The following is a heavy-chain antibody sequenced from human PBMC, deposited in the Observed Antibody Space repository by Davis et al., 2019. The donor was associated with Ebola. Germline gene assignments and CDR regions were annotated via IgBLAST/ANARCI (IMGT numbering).Heavy chain of an antibody. CDR1: GYTFTSYD. D-gene: IGHD6-19*01. CDR2: ISAYNGNT. V-gene: IGHV1-18*01. CDR3: ARGRTVTGTRGLSWFDP. J-gene: IGHJ5*02. Sequence: AASVKVSCKASGYTFTSYDINWVRQAPGQGLEWMGWISAYNGNTNYAQKLQGRVTMTTDTSTSTAYMELSSLRSEDTAAYYCARGRTVTGTRGLSWFDPWGQGALVTVSS.